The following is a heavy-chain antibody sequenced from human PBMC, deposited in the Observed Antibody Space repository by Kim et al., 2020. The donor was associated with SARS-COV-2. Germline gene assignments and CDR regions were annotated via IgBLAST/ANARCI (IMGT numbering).Heavy chain of an antibody. CDR1: GDSFNDFY. V-gene: IGHV4-59*01. D-gene: IGHD2-8*01. CDR3: ARDHRAANIFEI. J-gene: IGHJ3*02. CDR2: IFRTGTT. Sequence: SETLSLTCTVSGDSFNDFYWSWIRQPPGQGLEWIGYIFRTGTTSYNPSLKSRVTISIDMSRNQFSLNLTSVTAADTAFYYCARDHRAANIFEIWGQGRMV.